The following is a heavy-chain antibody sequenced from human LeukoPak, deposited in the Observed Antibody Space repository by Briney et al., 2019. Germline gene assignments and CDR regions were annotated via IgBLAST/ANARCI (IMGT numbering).Heavy chain of an antibody. CDR3: ASKRGPQLASYYHYYYGMDV. Sequence: ASVKVSCKASGGTFSSYAISWVRQAPGQGLEWMGGIIPIFGTANYAQKFQGRVTITADESTSTAYMELSSLRSEDTAVYYCASKRGPQLASYYHYYYGMDVWGQGTTVTVSS. J-gene: IGHJ6*02. D-gene: IGHD6-6*01. CDR1: GGTFSSYA. CDR2: IIPIFGTA. V-gene: IGHV1-69*01.